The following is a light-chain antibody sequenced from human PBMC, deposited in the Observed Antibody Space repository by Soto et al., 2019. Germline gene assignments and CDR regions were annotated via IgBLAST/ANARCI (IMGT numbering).Light chain of an antibody. CDR2: DAS. CDR1: QSISRW. J-gene: IGKJ5*01. V-gene: IGKV1-5*01. Sequence: DIQMTHSPSTLSASVGCRFNITCRASQSISRWLAWYQQKPGKAPKALIYDASTLRSGVPSRFSGGGSGTEFTLTISSLQPDDFATYYCQQYNNHSTFGQGTRLEIK. CDR3: QQYNNHST.